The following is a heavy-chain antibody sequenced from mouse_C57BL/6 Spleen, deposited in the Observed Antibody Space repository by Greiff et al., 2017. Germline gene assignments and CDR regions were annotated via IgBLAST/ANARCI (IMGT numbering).Heavy chain of an antibody. Sequence: QVQLQQSGPGLVQPSQSLSNTCTVSGFSLTSYGVHWVRQSPGKGLEWLGVIWSGGSTDYNAAFISRLSISKDNSKSQVFFKMNSLQADDTAIYYCARNLGYWGQGTSVTVSS. V-gene: IGHV2-2*01. CDR3: ARNLGY. CDR2: IWSGGST. CDR1: GFSLTSYG. J-gene: IGHJ4*01.